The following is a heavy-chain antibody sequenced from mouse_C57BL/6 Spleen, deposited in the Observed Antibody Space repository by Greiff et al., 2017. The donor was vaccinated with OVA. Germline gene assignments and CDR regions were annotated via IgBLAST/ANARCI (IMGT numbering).Heavy chain of an antibody. V-gene: IGHV1-42*01. Sequence: EVQLQQSGPELVKPGASVKISCKASGYSFTGYYMNWVKQSPEKSLEWIGEINPSTGGTTYNQKFKAKATLTVDKSSSTAYMQLKSLTSEDSAVYYCAVTGTSAYWGQGTLVTVSA. J-gene: IGHJ3*01. CDR3: AVTGTSAY. CDR2: INPSTGGT. D-gene: IGHD4-1*01. CDR1: GYSFTGYY.